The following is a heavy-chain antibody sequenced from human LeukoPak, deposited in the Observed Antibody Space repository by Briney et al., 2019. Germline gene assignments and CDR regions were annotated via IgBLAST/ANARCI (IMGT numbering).Heavy chain of an antibody. CDR3: ARGLLGYYYDSSGYSAAFDI. CDR2: IVPILGTA. Sequence: SVKVSCKASGGTFSSYAISWVRQAPGQGLEWMGGIVPILGTANYAQKFQGRVTITTDESKSTAYMELSSLSSEHTAVYYCARGLLGYYYDSSGYSAAFDIWGQGTMVTVSS. J-gene: IGHJ3*02. V-gene: IGHV1-69*05. D-gene: IGHD3-22*01. CDR1: GGTFSSYA.